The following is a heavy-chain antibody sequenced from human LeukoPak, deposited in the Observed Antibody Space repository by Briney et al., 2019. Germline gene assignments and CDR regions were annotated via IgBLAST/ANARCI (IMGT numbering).Heavy chain of an antibody. Sequence: PGRSLRLSCAASGFTFDNYGMHWVRQAPGKGLEWVADISSDGATQYYADPVKGRFTISRDNSKNTLNLQMNSLRPGDTAVYYCAKGCLGGGNCFFFQHWGQGTLVTVSS. J-gene: IGHJ1*01. CDR3: AKGCLGGGNCFFFQH. CDR2: ISSDGATQ. D-gene: IGHD2-15*01. V-gene: IGHV3-30*18. CDR1: GFTFDNYG.